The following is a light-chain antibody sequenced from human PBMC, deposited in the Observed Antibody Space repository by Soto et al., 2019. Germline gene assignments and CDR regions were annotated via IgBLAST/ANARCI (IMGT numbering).Light chain of an antibody. CDR1: QRISSY. J-gene: IGKJ1*01. CDR3: QQSYSTPWT. CDR2: AAS. Sequence: DIQMTQSPSTLSASVXDRVTITCRASQRISSYLNWYQQKPGKAPKLLIYAASSFQRGVPSRFSGSGSGTDFTLTISSLQPEDFATYYCQQSYSTPWTFGQGTKVDIK. V-gene: IGKV1-39*01.